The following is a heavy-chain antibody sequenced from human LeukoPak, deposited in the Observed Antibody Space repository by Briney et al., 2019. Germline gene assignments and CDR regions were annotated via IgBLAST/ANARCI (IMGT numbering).Heavy chain of an antibody. CDR3: ARVLRFLEWQI. J-gene: IGHJ4*02. Sequence: RPSETLSLTCTVSGYSISSGYYWGWIRQPPGKGLEWIGSIYHSGSTYYKPSLKSRVTISVDTSKNQFPLKLSSVTAADTAVYYCARVLRFLEWQIWGQGTLVTVSS. CDR2: IYHSGST. D-gene: IGHD3-3*01. CDR1: GYSISSGYY. V-gene: IGHV4-38-2*02.